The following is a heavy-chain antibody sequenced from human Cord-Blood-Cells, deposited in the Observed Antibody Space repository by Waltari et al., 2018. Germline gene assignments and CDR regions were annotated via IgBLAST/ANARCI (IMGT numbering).Heavy chain of an antibody. CDR3: ATEAPDSSGYYYWFDP. CDR1: GYTLTELS. J-gene: IGHJ5*02. D-gene: IGHD3-22*01. V-gene: IGHV1-24*01. CDR2: FEPEDGET. Sequence: QVQLVQSGAEVKKPGASVKVSCKVSGYTLTELSMHWVRQAPGKGLEWMGGFEPEDGETIYAQKFQGRVTMTEDTSTDTAYMELSSLRSEDTAVYYCATEAPDSSGYYYWFDPWGQGTLVTVSS.